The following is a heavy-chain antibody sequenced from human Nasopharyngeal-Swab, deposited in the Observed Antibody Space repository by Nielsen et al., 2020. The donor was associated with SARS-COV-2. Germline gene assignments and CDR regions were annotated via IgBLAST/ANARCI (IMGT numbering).Heavy chain of an antibody. CDR2: ISAYNGNT. Sequence: ASVKVSCKASGYTFTSYGIRWVRQAPGQGLEWMGWISAYNGNTNYAQKLQGRVTMTTDTSTSTAYMELRSLRSDDTAVYYCARRGYSYGNNWFDPWGQGTLVTVSS. CDR3: ARRGYSYGNNWFDP. J-gene: IGHJ5*02. V-gene: IGHV1-18*04. D-gene: IGHD5-18*01. CDR1: GYTFTSYG.